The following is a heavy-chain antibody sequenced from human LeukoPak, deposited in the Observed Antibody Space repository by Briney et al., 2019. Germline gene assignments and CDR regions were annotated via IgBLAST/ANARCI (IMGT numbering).Heavy chain of an antibody. D-gene: IGHD3-22*01. CDR3: AREKADYDSSGYFDY. CDR2: IYYSGST. CDR1: GGSISSHY. V-gene: IGHV4-59*11. J-gene: IGHJ4*02. Sequence: SETLSLTCTVSGGSISSHYWSWIRQPPGKGLEWIGYIYYSGSTNYNPSLKSRVTISVDTSKNQFSLKLSSVTAADTAVYYCAREKADYDSSGYFDYWGQGTLVTASS.